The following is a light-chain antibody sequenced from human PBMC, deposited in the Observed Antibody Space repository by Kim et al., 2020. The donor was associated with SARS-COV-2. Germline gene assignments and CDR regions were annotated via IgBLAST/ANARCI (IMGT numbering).Light chain of an antibody. CDR2: DVS. CDR1: SSDVGGYNY. CDR3: SSYTSSSPSIVV. Sequence: QSALTQPASVSGSPGQSITISCTGTSSDVGGYNYVSWYQQHPGKAPKLMIYDVSNRPSGVSNRFSGSKSGNTTSLTISGLQAEDEADYYCSSYTSSSPSIVVFGGGTQLTVL. J-gene: IGLJ2*01. V-gene: IGLV2-14*03.